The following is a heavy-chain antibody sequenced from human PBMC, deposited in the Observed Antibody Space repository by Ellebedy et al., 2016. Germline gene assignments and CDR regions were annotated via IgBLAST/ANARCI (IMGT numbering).Heavy chain of an antibody. CDR2: IKGDGTGT. CDR1: GFTFSSYW. Sequence: HTGGSLRLSCVASGFTFSSYWMSWVRQAPGKGLVWVSHIKGDGTGTTYADSVKGRFTISRDNAKNTLYLQMNSLIAEDTAVYYCASLRGKTNDLDNWGQGTLVTVSS. D-gene: IGHD1-1*01. V-gene: IGHV3-74*01. J-gene: IGHJ4*02. CDR3: ASLRGKTNDLDN.